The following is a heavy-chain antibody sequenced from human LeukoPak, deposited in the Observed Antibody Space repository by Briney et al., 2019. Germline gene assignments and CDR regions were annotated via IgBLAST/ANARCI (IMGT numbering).Heavy chain of an antibody. Sequence: GESLKISCKGSGYSFTSYWIGWVRQIPGKGLEWMGIIDPDDSDTKYSPSFQGQVTISADKSISTAYLQWSSLKASDTAMYYCARLAFCTNAVCFSNYYYSMDVWGRGTTLTVSS. J-gene: IGHJ6*03. CDR2: IDPDDSDT. CDR1: GYSFTSYW. CDR3: ARLAFCTNAVCFSNYYYSMDV. V-gene: IGHV5-51*01. D-gene: IGHD2-8*01.